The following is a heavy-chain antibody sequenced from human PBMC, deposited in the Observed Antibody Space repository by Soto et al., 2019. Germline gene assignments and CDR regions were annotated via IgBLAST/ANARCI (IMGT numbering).Heavy chain of an antibody. CDR3: AKDPMPYSGSYSWFDP. D-gene: IGHD1-26*01. CDR2: ISYDGSNK. Sequence: QVQLVESGGGVVQPGRSLGLSCAASGFTFSSYGMHWVRQAPGKGLEWVAVISYDGSNKYYADSVKGRFTISRDNSKNTLYPQMNSLRAEDTAVYYCAKDPMPYSGSYSWFDPWGQGTLVTVSS. CDR1: GFTFSSYG. V-gene: IGHV3-30*18. J-gene: IGHJ5*02.